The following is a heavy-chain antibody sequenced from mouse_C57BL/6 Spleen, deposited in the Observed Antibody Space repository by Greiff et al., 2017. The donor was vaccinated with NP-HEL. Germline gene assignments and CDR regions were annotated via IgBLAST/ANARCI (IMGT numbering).Heavy chain of an antibody. J-gene: IGHJ2*01. V-gene: IGHV3-6*01. CDR3: AREGNWDFDY. Sequence: VQLQQSGPGLVKPSQSLSLTCSVTGYSITSGYYWNWIRQFPGNKLEWMGYISYDGSNNYNPSLKNRISITRGTSKNQFFLKLNSVTTEDTATYYCAREGNWDFDYRGQGTTLTVSS. CDR1: GYSITSGYY. D-gene: IGHD4-1*01. CDR2: ISYDGSN.